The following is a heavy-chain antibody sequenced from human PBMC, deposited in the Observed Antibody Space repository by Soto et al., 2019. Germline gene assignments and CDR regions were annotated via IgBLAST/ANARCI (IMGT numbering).Heavy chain of an antibody. Sequence: GESLKISCKGSGYSFAGYWITWVRQKPGKGLEWMGRIDPSDSQTYYSPSFRGHVTISVTKSITTVFLQWSSLRASDTAMYYCARQIYDSDTGPNFQYYFDSWGQGTPGAVS. CDR1: GYSFAGYW. V-gene: IGHV5-10-1*01. CDR2: IDPSDSQT. D-gene: IGHD3-22*01. CDR3: ARQIYDSDTGPNFQYYFDS. J-gene: IGHJ4*02.